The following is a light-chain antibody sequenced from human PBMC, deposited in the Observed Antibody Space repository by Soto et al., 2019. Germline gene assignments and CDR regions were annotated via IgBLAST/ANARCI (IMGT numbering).Light chain of an antibody. J-gene: IGKJ2*01. CDR2: DVS. Sequence: AIQLTQSPSSLSASVGDRVTITCRASQGISSAVAWYQQKPGKAPKLLIYDVSSLESGVPSRFSGSGSGTDFTLTISSLQAEDFAIYYCQQFNSYPYTFGQGTKLEIK. V-gene: IGKV1-13*02. CDR1: QGISSA. CDR3: QQFNSYPYT.